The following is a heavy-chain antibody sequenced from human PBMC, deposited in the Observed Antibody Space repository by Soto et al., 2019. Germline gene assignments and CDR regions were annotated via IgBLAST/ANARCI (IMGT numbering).Heavy chain of an antibody. D-gene: IGHD5-12*01. CDR1: GFIFTDYS. CDR2: ITKGGETT. J-gene: IGHJ4*02. Sequence: QVQLVESGGGLVEPGGSLRLSCAASGFIFTDYSLSWIRQAPGKGLEWVSYITKGGETTQHADSVKGRFTISRSNAKNVLFLQMNSLRAEDTAVYYCARDPQRRDGYNFDSWGRGTLVTVSS. V-gene: IGHV3-11*01. CDR3: ARDPQRRDGYNFDS.